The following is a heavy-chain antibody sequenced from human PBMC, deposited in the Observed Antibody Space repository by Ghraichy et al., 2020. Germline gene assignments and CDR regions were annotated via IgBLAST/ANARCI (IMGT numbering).Heavy chain of an antibody. Sequence: SCAASGFSFSSYAMSWVRQAPGKGLEWVSAISGGGSSTNYADSVKGRFTISRDNSKSTLYLQMNSLRAGDTAVYYCAKAYRSGWYSLAPNAFNIWGQGTMVTVSS. CDR1: GFSFSSYA. J-gene: IGHJ3*02. D-gene: IGHD6-19*01. CDR2: ISGGGSST. CDR3: AKAYRSGWYSLAPNAFNI. V-gene: IGHV3-23*01.